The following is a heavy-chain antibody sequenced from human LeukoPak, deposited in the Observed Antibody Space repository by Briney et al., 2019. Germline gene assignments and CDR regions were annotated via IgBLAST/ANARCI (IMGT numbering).Heavy chain of an antibody. CDR3: ASQPLYCSSTSCYFDY. CDR2: INPNSGGT. CDR1: GYTFTGYY. Sequence: ASVKVSFKASGYTFTGYYMHWVRQAPGQGLEWMGWINPNSGGTNYAQKFQGRVTMTRDTSISTAYMELSRLRSDDTAVYYCASQPLYCSSTSCYFDYWGQGTLVTVSS. J-gene: IGHJ4*02. D-gene: IGHD2-2*01. V-gene: IGHV1-2*02.